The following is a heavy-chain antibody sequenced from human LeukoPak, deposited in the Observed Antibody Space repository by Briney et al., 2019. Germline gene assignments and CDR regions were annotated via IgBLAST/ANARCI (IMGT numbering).Heavy chain of an antibody. D-gene: IGHD2-8*01. J-gene: IGHJ6*04. CDR2: IWYDGSNK. CDR1: GFTFSSYG. V-gene: IGHV3-33*01. Sequence: PGRSLRLSCAASGFTFSSYGMHWVRQAPGKGLEWVAVIWYDGSNKYYADSVKGRFTISRDNSKNTLYLQMNSLRAEDTAVYYCARYGVGVDVWGKGTTVTVSS. CDR3: ARYGVGVDV.